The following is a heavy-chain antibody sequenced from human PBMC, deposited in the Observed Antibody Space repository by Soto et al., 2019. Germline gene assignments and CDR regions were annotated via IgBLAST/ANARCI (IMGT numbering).Heavy chain of an antibody. CDR3: ARDGSHYGSASYYTTPPMDV. CDR2: IYYSGST. J-gene: IGHJ6*01. CDR1: GGSISSGDYY. Sequence: SETLSLTCTVSGGSISSGDYYWSWIRQPPGKGLEWIGYIYYSGSTYYNQSLKSRVTISVDTSKNQFSLKLSSVTAADTAVYYCARDGSHYGSASYYTTPPMDVWGQGNKLT. V-gene: IGHV4-30-4*01. D-gene: IGHD3-10*01.